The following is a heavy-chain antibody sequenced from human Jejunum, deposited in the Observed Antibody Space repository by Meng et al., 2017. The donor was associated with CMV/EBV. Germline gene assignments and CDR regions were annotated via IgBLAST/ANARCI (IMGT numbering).Heavy chain of an antibody. CDR3: ARGTWRYFDL. CDR2: IITDGSAT. V-gene: IGHV3-74*01. J-gene: IGHJ2*01. CDR1: GFTFSSFW. Sequence: LSCAASGFTFSSFWMHWVRQAPGKGLVWVSRIITDGSATIYADSVKGRFTISRDNAKNTLYLQMNSLRAEDTAVYYCARGTWRYFDLWGRGTLVTVSS. D-gene: IGHD5-12*01.